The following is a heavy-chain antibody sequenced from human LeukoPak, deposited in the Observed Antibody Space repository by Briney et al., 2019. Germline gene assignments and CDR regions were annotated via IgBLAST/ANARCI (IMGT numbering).Heavy chain of an antibody. Sequence: GGSLRLSCAASGFTFSSYGMHWVRQAPGKGLEWVAVIYSGGSTYYADSVKGRFTISRDNSKNTLYLQMNSLRAEDTAVYYCARSLGSSSSLRGFDYWGQGTLVTVSS. J-gene: IGHJ4*02. CDR3: ARSLGSSSSLRGFDY. CDR2: IYSGGST. V-gene: IGHV3-NL1*01. CDR1: GFTFSSYG. D-gene: IGHD6-13*01.